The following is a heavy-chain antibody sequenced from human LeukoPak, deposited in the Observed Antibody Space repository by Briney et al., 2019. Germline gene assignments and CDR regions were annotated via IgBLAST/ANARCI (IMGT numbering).Heavy chain of an antibody. D-gene: IGHD3-22*01. CDR3: ARDTSGYYPDY. CDR1: GASINSYY. Sequence: SETLSLTCRVSGASINSYYWSWIRQPPGKGLEWIGYVYYSGSTNYNPSLKSRVTISIDMSKNQFSLKLGSVTAADTAVYYCARDTSGYYPDYWGQGTLVTVSS. V-gene: IGHV4-59*12. J-gene: IGHJ4*02. CDR2: VYYSGST.